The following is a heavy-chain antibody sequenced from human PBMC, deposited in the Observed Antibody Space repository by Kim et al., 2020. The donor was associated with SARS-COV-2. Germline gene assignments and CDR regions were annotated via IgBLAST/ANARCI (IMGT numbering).Heavy chain of an antibody. D-gene: IGHD4-17*01. CDR2: INAGNGNT. Sequence: ASVKVSCKASGYTFTSYAMHWVRQAPGQRLEWMGWINAGNGNTKYSQKFQGRVTITRDTSASTAYMELSSLRSEDTAVYYCAREGDYGDFAFDIWGQGTMLTVSS. J-gene: IGHJ3*02. V-gene: IGHV1-3*01. CDR3: AREGDYGDFAFDI. CDR1: GYTFTSYA.